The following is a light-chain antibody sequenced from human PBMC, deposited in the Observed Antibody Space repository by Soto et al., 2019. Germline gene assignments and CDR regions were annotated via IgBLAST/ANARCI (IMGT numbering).Light chain of an antibody. J-gene: IGKJ1*01. CDR3: QQRKVPWT. CDR2: DIS. Sequence: EIVLTQSPATLYLSPGERATLPCRAIQSVGTYLAWYQQKPGQAPRLLIHDISNRATVIPSRCSCSGSGTDFTHTISSLYPEDFAVYYCQQRKVPWTFGEGTKVEIK. CDR1: QSVGTY. V-gene: IGKV3-11*01.